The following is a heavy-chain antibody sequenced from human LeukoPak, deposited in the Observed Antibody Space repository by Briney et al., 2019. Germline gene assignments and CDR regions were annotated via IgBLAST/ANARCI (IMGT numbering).Heavy chain of an antibody. Sequence: PSETLSLTCTVSGGSIGSYYWSWIRQPPGKGLEWIGYIYYSGSTNYNPSLKSRVTISVDTSKNQFSLKLSSVTAADTAVYYCARHLLIFQELLVWGFDPWGQGTLVTVSS. CDR1: GGSIGSYY. D-gene: IGHD6-13*01. V-gene: IGHV4-59*08. CDR3: ARHLLIFQELLVWGFDP. CDR2: IYYSGST. J-gene: IGHJ5*02.